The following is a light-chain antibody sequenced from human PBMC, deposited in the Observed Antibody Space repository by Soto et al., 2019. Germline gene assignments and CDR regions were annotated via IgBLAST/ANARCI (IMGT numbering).Light chain of an antibody. J-gene: IGLJ1*01. Sequence: QPVLTQPPSASGSPGQSVTISCTGTSSDVGAHNFVSWHQQHPGKAPKLMIYEVSKRPSGVPDRFSGSKSGNTASLTVSGLQAEDEADYYCSSYAGSNNYVFGPGTKVTVL. CDR1: SSDVGAHNF. V-gene: IGLV2-8*01. CDR2: EVS. CDR3: SSYAGSNNYV.